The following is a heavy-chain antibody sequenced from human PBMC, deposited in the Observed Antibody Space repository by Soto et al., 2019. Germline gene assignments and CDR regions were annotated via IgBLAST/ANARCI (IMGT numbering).Heavy chain of an antibody. D-gene: IGHD1-1*01. V-gene: IGHV4-39*01. CDR1: GGSISNPSYY. Sequence: LSLTCTVSGGSISNPSYYWGWVRQPPGRGLEYSDARLCTGLSYYRSSLKRRVTICVYTSKEQFSLNLSSVTAADSAVYFCAGLPFRIPAASHGRSIWF. J-gene: IGHJ5*01. CDR3: AGLPFRIPAASHGRSIWF. CDR2: RLCTGLS.